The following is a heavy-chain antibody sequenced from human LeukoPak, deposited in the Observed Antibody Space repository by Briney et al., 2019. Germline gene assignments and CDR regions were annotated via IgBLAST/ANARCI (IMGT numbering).Heavy chain of an antibody. CDR2: IYTSGST. Sequence: EPSETLSLTCTVSGGSISGYYWSWIRQPAGKGLEWIGRIYTSGSTYYNPSLKNRVTMSVDTSKNQFSLKLSSVTAADTAVYYCASDRHYDTSGYKVYYFDYWGQGTLVTVSS. J-gene: IGHJ4*02. V-gene: IGHV4-4*07. D-gene: IGHD3-22*01. CDR1: GGSISGYY. CDR3: ASDRHYDTSGYKVYYFDY.